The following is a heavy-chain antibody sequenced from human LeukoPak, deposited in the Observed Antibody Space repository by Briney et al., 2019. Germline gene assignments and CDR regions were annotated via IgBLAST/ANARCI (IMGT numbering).Heavy chain of an antibody. Sequence: PSETLSLTCTVSGGSISSGSYYWSWIRQPAGKGLEWIGRIYTSGSTNYNPSLKSRVTISVGTSKNQFSLKLSSVTAADTAVYYCARESRLGELFLSYYYYYMDVWGKGTTVTVSS. CDR3: ARESRLGELFLSYYYYYMDV. CDR1: GGSISSGSYY. D-gene: IGHD3-10*01. V-gene: IGHV4-61*02. J-gene: IGHJ6*03. CDR2: IYTSGST.